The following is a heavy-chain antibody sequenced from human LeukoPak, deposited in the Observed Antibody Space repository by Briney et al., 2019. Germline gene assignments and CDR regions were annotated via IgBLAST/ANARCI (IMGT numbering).Heavy chain of an antibody. V-gene: IGHV3-23*01. Sequence: GGSLRLSCAASGFTFSNDAMSWVRQAPGKGLEWVSATSTSGGSAYYADSVKGRFTISRDNSKNTLYLQMDSLRADDTAVYYCARYSGSYYYPPAWDLWGQGTLVTVSS. J-gene: IGHJ4*02. CDR1: GFTFSNDA. CDR3: ARYSGSYYYPPAWDL. CDR2: TSTSGGSA. D-gene: IGHD1-26*01.